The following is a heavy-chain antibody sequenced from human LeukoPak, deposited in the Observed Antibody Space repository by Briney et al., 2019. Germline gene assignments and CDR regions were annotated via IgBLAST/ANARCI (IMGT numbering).Heavy chain of an antibody. V-gene: IGHV4-31*03. J-gene: IGHJ6*02. D-gene: IGHD7-27*01. CDR3: ARLGIEMDYYYYYGMDV. Sequence: SQTLSLTCTVSGGSIGSGGYYWTWIRQHPGKGLEWIGYIYDSGTTYYNPSLKSRLTISVDTSKNQFSLKLSSVTAADTAVYYCARLGIEMDYYYYYGMDVWGQGTTVTVSS. CDR1: GGSIGSGGYY. CDR2: IYDSGTT.